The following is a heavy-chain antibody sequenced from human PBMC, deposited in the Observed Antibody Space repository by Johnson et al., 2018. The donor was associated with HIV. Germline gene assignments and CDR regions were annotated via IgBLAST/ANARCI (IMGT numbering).Heavy chain of an antibody. Sequence: QLVESGGGLIQPGGSLRLSCAASGFTVSSNYMSWVRQAPGKGLEWVSSIYSGGNTYHADSVMGRFTISRDKSENTLYLQMNSLRAEDTAVYYCASWNYFDAFDIWGQGTMVTVSS. D-gene: IGHD1-7*01. J-gene: IGHJ3*02. V-gene: IGHV3-66*03. CDR3: ASWNYFDAFDI. CDR2: IYSGGNT. CDR1: GFTVSSNY.